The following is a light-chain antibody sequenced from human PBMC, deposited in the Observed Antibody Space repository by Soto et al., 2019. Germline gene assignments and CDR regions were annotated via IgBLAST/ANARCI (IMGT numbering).Light chain of an antibody. CDR3: QQRSNWPIT. V-gene: IGKV3-11*01. CDR1: QSVSSQ. J-gene: IGKJ5*01. CDR2: DVS. Sequence: EMDLTQSPASLSLFPMERATLSFRASQSVSSQLAWYQQKPGQAPRLLIYDVSNRATGIPARFRGSGSGTAFSVSLRSRYPELSAVFPSQQRSNWPITFGQGTRLEIK.